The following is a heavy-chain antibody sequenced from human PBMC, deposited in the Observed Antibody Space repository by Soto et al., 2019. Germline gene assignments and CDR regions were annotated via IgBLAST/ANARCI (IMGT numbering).Heavy chain of an antibody. CDR1: GFTFSSYG. V-gene: IGHV3-33*01. CDR3: ARDKGSSSWYQYAHV. Sequence: PGWSVGLSCAASGFTFSSYGMHWVRQAPGKGLEWVAVIWYDGSNKYYADSVKGRFTISRDNSKNTLYLQMNSLRAEDTAVYYCARDKGSSSWYQYAHVCGQGTTVTVSS. CDR2: IWYDGSNK. J-gene: IGHJ6*02. D-gene: IGHD6-13*01.